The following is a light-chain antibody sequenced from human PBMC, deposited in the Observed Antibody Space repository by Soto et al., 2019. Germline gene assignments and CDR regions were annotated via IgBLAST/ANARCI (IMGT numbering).Light chain of an antibody. J-gene: IGLJ1*01. V-gene: IGLV2-23*01. CDR3: CSYVGASIYV. Sequence: QSALSQPASVSGSPGQSITISCTGTSSDVGSYNLVSWYQHHPGKTPKLMIYEGSRRPSGVSNRFSASKSGNTASLTISGLQAEDEAEDYCCSYVGASIYVFGTGTKLTVL. CDR1: SSDVGSYNL. CDR2: EGS.